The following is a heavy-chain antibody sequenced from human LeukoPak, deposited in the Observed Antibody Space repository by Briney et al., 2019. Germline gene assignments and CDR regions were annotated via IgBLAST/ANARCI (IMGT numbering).Heavy chain of an antibody. CDR3: AKELYNYGDYGAEGLDV. V-gene: IGHV3-30*18. Sequence: GGSLRLSCAVSGFTFGNYGMHWVRQAPGKGLEWVALISYDGSSESYAGSVKGRFTISRDNSKITVYLQMNSLKAEDTAVYYCAKELYNYGDYGAEGLDVGGQGTTVTVS. D-gene: IGHD4-17*01. CDR1: GFTFGNYG. J-gene: IGHJ6*02. CDR2: ISYDGSSE.